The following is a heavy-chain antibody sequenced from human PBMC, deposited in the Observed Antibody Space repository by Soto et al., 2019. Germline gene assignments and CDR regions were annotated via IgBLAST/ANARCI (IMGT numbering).Heavy chain of an antibody. CDR1: GGTSTRYA. J-gene: IGHJ4*02. V-gene: IGHV1-69*06. D-gene: IGHD3-3*01. CDR3: NRGSEFDFWSGYL. CDR2: IVPMFGTS. Sequence: QERLVQSGAEVRKPGSSVKVSCKVTGGTSTRYAINWVRQAPGQGLEWMGGIVPMFGTSKYAQKFQGRVTITAVTSTNIAYMELRSLRSEDTAVYYCNRGSEFDFWSGYLWGQGTLVSVSS.